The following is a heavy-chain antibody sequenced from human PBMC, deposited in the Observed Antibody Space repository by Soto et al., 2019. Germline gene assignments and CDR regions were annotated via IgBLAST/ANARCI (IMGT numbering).Heavy chain of an antibody. J-gene: IGHJ4*02. CDR3: VRSLCYSRSASDY. CDR2: VYWDDAK. CDR1: GFSLRTSVMF. V-gene: IGHV2-70*01. Sequence: PKQTLTLTDTFSGFSLRTSVMFVSCIRQPPGKAVDWLALVYWDDAKYYSTSLNTSLTISKDTSKNQVVLPTTNMDPVNTATYYCVRSLCYSRSASDYRGQGTLVTVSS. D-gene: IGHD2-15*01.